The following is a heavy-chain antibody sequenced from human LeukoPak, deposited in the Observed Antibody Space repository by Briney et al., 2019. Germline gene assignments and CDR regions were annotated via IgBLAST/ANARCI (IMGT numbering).Heavy chain of an antibody. CDR2: TYYRSKWYN. J-gene: IGHJ6*03. D-gene: IGHD6-13*01. Sequence: SQTLSLTCAISGDSVSSNSAAWNWIRQSPSRGLEWLGRTYYRSKWYNHYAVSVKTRITINPDTSKNQFSLQLNSVTPEDTAVYYCARSGYSSSWYYYYYMDVWGKGTTVTVSS. V-gene: IGHV6-1*01. CDR1: GDSVSSNSAA. CDR3: ARSGYSSSWYYYYYMDV.